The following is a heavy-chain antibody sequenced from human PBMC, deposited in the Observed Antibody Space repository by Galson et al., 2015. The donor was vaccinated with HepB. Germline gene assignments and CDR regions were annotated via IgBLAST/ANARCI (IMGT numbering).Heavy chain of an antibody. Sequence: SLRLSCAASGFTFSSYAMHWVRQAPGKGLEWVAVISYDGSNKYYADSVKGRFTISRDNSKNTLYLQMNSLRAEDTAVYYCARDRLTRTIAAAGAPWFDPWGQGTLVTVSS. J-gene: IGHJ5*02. V-gene: IGHV3-30*04. CDR1: GFTFSSYA. CDR2: ISYDGSNK. CDR3: ARDRLTRTIAAAGAPWFDP. D-gene: IGHD6-13*01.